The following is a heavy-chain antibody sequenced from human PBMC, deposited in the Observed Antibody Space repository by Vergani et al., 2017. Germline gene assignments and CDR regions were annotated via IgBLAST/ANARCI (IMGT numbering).Heavy chain of an antibody. V-gene: IGHV5-51*01. Sequence: EVQLVQSGAEVKKPGESLKISCKGSGYSFTSYWIGWVRQMPGKGLEWMGIIYPGDSDTRYSPSFQGQVTISADKSISTAYLQWSSLKASDTAMYYCARQMSARGSSSGDYYYGMDVWGQGTTVTVS. CDR3: ARQMSARGSSSGDYYYGMDV. CDR2: IYPGDSDT. J-gene: IGHJ6*02. D-gene: IGHD6-6*01. CDR1: GYSFTSYW.